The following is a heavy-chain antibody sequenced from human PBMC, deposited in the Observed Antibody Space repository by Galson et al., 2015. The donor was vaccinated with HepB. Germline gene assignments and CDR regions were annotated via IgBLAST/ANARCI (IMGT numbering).Heavy chain of an antibody. CDR1: GFTFSSYA. Sequence: SLRLSCAASGFTFSSYAMSWVRQAPGKGLEWVSLISGSGGNTYYADSVKGRFTISRDNSNNTLYLQMISLRAEDTALYYCAKHFGGNRAFEYWGQGTLVTVSS. J-gene: IGHJ4*02. D-gene: IGHD4-23*01. CDR3: AKHFGGNRAFEY. V-gene: IGHV3-23*01. CDR2: ISGSGGNT.